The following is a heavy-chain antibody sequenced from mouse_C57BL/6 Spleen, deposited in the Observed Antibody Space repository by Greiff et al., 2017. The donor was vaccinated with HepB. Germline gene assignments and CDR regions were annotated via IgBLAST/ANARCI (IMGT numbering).Heavy chain of an antibody. J-gene: IGHJ4*01. V-gene: IGHV1-50*01. CDR1: GYTFTSYW. D-gene: IGHD1-1*01. CDR2: IDPSDSYT. CDR3: ARATVVPDYYAMDY. Sequence: VQLQQPGAELVKPGASVKLSCKASGYTFTSYWMQWVKQRPGQGLEWIGEIDPSDSYTNYNQKFKGKATLTVDTSSSTAYMQLSSLTSEDSAVYYCARATVVPDYYAMDYWGQGTSVTVSS.